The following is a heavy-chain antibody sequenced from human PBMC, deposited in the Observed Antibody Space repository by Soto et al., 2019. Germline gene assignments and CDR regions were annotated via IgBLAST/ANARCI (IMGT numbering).Heavy chain of an antibody. V-gene: IGHV3-30*18. D-gene: IGHD3-3*01. CDR3: AKDLLLRFLEWSLKYYYYGMDV. CDR2: ISYDGSNT. J-gene: IGHJ6*02. CDR1: GFNFSRYG. Sequence: WSLRLSCAASGFNFSRYGMHWVRQAPGKGLECVAVISYDGSNTYYADSVKGRFAISRDNSKSTLYLQMNSLRADDTAVYYCAKDLLLRFLEWSLKYYYYGMDVWGQGSTVTVSS.